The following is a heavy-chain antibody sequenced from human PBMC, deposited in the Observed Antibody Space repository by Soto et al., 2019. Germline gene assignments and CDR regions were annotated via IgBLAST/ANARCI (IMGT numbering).Heavy chain of an antibody. D-gene: IGHD6-13*01. CDR2: ISYDGSNK. CDR3: AKDSRGAAAPDY. CDR1: GFTFSSYG. V-gene: IGHV3-30*18. J-gene: IGHJ4*02. Sequence: QVQLVESGGGVVQPGRSLRLSCAASGFTFSSYGMHWVRQAPGKGLEWVAVISYDGSNKYYADSVKGRFTISRDNSKNTLYLQMNSLRAEDTAVYYCAKDSRGAAAPDYWGQGTLVTVSS.